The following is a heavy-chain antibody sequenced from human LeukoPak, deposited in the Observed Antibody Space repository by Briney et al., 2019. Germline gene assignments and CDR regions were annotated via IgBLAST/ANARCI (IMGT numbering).Heavy chain of an antibody. CDR3: ARARAAAVPFDY. CDR1: GGSISSYY. Sequence: SETLSLTCTVSGGSISSYYWSWIRQPPGKGLEWIGYIYYSGSTNYNPPLKSRVTISVDTSKNQFSLKLSSVTAADTAVYYCARARAAAVPFDYWGQGTLVTVSS. V-gene: IGHV4-59*08. D-gene: IGHD6-13*01. CDR2: IYYSGST. J-gene: IGHJ4*02.